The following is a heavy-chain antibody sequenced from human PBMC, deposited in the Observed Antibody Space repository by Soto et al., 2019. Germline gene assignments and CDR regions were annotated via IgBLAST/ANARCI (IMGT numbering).Heavy chain of an antibody. CDR2: TSYDGNNK. CDR3: AKGGGSARDFDY. Sequence: LRLSCTGSGFTFGNYRMHWVRQAPGKGLEWVASTSYDGNNKYYADSLKGRFTISRDNSKKMVYLQMTSLGPEDTAVYYCAKGGGSARDFDYWGQGALVTVSS. J-gene: IGHJ4*02. CDR1: GFTFGNYR. D-gene: IGHD1-26*01. V-gene: IGHV3-30*18.